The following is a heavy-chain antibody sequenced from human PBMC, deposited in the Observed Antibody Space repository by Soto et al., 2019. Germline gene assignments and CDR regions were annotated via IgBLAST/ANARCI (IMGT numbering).Heavy chain of an antibody. CDR2: IYYSGST. Sequence: PSETLSLTCTVSGGSISSGGYYWSWIRQHPGKGLEWIGYIYYSGSTYYNPSLKSRVTISVDTSKNQFSLKLSSVTAADTAVYYCARRPYDFWSGYQHSDAFDIWGQGTMVTVS. J-gene: IGHJ3*02. CDR3: ARRPYDFWSGYQHSDAFDI. CDR1: GGSISSGGYY. D-gene: IGHD3-3*01. V-gene: IGHV4-31*02.